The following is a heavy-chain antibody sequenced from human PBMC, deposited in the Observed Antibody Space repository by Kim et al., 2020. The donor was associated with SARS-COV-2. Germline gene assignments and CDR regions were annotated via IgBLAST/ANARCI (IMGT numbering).Heavy chain of an antibody. V-gene: IGHV3-23*01. D-gene: IGHD4-17*01. Sequence: GGSLRLSCEASGFIFSSSAMTWVRQAPGKGLEWVSAISPASNTVYYADAVKGRFTTSSDNPKSTVFLHMNSLRAEDTAIYYCAKNYGASVSYDFWGQGTL. CDR1: GFIFSSSA. CDR3: AKNYGASVSYDF. CDR2: ISPASNTV. J-gene: IGHJ4*02.